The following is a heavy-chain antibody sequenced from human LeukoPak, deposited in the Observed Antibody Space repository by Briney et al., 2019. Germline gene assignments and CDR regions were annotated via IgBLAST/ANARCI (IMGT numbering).Heavy chain of an antibody. Sequence: SETLSLTCTVSGGSISSSSYYWGWIRQPPGTGLEWIGRIYTSGSTNYNPSLKSRVTMSVDTSKNQFSLKLSSVTAADTAVYYCARDTSSRHYYYYYMDVWGKGTTVTISS. CDR1: GGSISSSSYY. V-gene: IGHV4-39*07. CDR3: ARDTSSRHYYYYYMDV. CDR2: IYTSGST. D-gene: IGHD6-13*01. J-gene: IGHJ6*03.